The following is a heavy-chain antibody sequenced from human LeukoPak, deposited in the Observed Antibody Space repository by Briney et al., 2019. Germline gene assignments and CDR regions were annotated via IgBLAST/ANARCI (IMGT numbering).Heavy chain of an antibody. CDR1: GGSISSYY. CDR3: ARVGLDYGASRGTYFDY. Sequence: PSETLSLTCTVSGGSISSYYWSWIRQPPGMGLEWIGYIYYSGSTNYNPSLKSRVTISVDTSKNQFSLKLSSVTAADTAVYYCARVGLDYGASRGTYFDYWGQGTLVTVSS. V-gene: IGHV4-59*01. J-gene: IGHJ4*02. CDR2: IYYSGST. D-gene: IGHD4-17*01.